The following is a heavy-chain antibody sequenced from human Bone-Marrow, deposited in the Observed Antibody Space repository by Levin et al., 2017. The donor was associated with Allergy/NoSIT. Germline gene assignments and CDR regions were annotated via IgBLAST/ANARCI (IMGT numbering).Heavy chain of an antibody. V-gene: IGHV1-18*01. Sequence: GESLKISCKASGYTFTSYGISWVRQAPGQGLEGMGWISAYNGNTNYAQKRQGRVTMTTDTSTRKAYTELRKLRSDGPAVYYFAREERYFDWLLYRVYYYEMEERGQGSAVTVSS. CDR2: ISAYNGNT. CDR3: AREERYFDWLLYRVYYYEMEE. J-gene: IGHJ6*01. CDR1: GYTFTSYG. D-gene: IGHD3-9*01.